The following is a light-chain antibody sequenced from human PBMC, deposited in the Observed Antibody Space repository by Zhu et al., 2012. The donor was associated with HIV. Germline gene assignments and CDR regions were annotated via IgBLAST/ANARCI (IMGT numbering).Light chain of an antibody. Sequence: EIVLTQSPDTLSLSPGERATVSCRASESVRSTYLAWYQQKPGQAPRLLIHEASNRAPGIPDRFSGSGSGTDFTLTISRLEPEDFALYYCQQYNHWWTFGQGTRVEIK. CDR1: ESVRSTY. CDR3: QQYNHWWT. CDR2: EAS. V-gene: IGKV3D-20*02. J-gene: IGKJ1*01.